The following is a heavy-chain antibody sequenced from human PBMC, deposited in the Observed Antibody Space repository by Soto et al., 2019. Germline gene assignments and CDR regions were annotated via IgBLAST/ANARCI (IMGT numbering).Heavy chain of an antibody. Sequence: PSETLSLTCTVSGGSISSGGYYWSWLRQHPGKGLEWIGYIYYSGSTYYNPSLKSPVTISVDTSKHQFSLKLSSVTAADTAGYYGARTGRRSAKNWFDPWGQGTLVTVSS. CDR1: GGSISSGGYY. CDR3: ARTGRRSAKNWFDP. J-gene: IGHJ5*02. V-gene: IGHV4-39*01. CDR2: IYYSGST.